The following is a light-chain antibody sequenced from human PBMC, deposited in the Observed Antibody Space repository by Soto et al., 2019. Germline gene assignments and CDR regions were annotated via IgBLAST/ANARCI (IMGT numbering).Light chain of an antibody. CDR2: SNN. Sequence: QAVVTQPPSVSGAPGQRVTISCTGISSNIGAGYDVHWYQQLPRTAPKLLIYSNNNRPSGVPDRFSGSRSGTSASLAITGLQPEDEADYYCQSYDGGLGVSKIFGGGTKRTVL. V-gene: IGLV1-40*01. CDR3: QSYDGGLGVSKI. CDR1: SSNIGAGYD. J-gene: IGLJ2*01.